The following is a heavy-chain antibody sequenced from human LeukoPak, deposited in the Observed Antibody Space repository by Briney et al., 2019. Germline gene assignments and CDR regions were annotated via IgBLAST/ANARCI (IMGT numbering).Heavy chain of an antibody. CDR2: ISGRGGST. Sequence: GGSLRLSCAARGVTFSSDAVSWGREGPGKGGEWGSAISGRGGSTYYVDSVKGLFTTSRATSKTTLSLQMTSLRADDTAVYYCAKPGQAPHCTSPSCYIDYYYGMDVWGHGTPVTVS. CDR1: GVTFSSDA. D-gene: IGHD2-2*01. J-gene: IGHJ6*02. V-gene: IGHV3-23*01. CDR3: AKPGQAPHCTSPSCYIDYYYGMDV.